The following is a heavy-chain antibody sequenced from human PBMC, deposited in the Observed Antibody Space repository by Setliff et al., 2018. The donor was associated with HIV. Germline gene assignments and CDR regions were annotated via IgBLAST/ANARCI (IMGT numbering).Heavy chain of an antibody. J-gene: IGHJ6*03. CDR3: ARGRDGELFTKEGNYYYYIDV. D-gene: IGHD3-10*01. Sequence: SETLSLTCTVSGGSISTFYWSWIRQPPGQGLEWIGYIHTSGDVNYNPSLKSRVTISMDMSKNQLSLKLTSVTAADTAMYYCARGRDGELFTKEGNYYYYIDVWGKGTTVTVSS. CDR1: GGSISTFY. CDR2: IHTSGDV. V-gene: IGHV4-4*09.